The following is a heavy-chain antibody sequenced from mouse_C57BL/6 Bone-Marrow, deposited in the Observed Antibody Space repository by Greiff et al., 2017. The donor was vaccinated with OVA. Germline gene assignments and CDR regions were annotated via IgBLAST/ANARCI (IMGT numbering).Heavy chain of an antibody. D-gene: IGHD1-1*01. CDR2: ISYSGST. Sequence: EVQLVESGPGLAKPSQTLSLTCSVTGYSITSDYWNWIRKFPGNKLEYMGYISYSGSTYYNPSLKSRISITRDTSKNQYYLQLNSVTTEDTATYYCARSLLLLRYPGYFDVWGTGTTVTVSS. CDR3: ARSLLLLRYPGYFDV. J-gene: IGHJ1*03. V-gene: IGHV3-8*01. CDR1: GYSITSDY.